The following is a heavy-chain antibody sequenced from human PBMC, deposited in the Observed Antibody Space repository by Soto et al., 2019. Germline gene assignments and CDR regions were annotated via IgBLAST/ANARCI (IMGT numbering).Heavy chain of an antibody. CDR1: GFTFDDYA. Sequence: EVQLVESGGGLVQPGRSLRLSCAASGFTFDDYAMHWVRQAPGKGLEWVSGISWNSGSIGYADCVKGRCTISRDNAKNSLYLQLNSLRAEDKALYYCAKSSASYYTHYCYYGMDVWGQGTTVTVSS. CDR3: AKSSASYYTHYCYYGMDV. V-gene: IGHV3-9*01. J-gene: IGHJ6*02. CDR2: ISWNSGSI. D-gene: IGHD3-10*01.